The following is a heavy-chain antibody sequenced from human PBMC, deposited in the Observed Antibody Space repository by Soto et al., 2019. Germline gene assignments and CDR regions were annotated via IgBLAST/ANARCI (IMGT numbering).Heavy chain of an antibody. V-gene: IGHV3-30*03. J-gene: IGHJ4*02. CDR3: VGGSGSYYV. CDR1: GFTFSNFG. CDR2: ISNDGTSE. Sequence: QVQVVESGGGVVDPEKSLRLSCAASGFTFSNFGMHWVRQAPGKGLEWVAVISNDGTSENYAQSVKGRFTISRDNSKNTLYLQMNGLRAEDTAVYYCVGGSGSYYVWGQGTLVTVSS. D-gene: IGHD1-26*01.